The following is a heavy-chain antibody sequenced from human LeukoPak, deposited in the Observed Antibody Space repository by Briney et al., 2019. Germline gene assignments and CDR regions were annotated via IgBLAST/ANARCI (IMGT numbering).Heavy chain of an antibody. Sequence: PGGSLRLSCTACGFTFSKAWMSWVREAPGTGLEWVGRIRGRSDGVTADNGARVKGRFTISRENPKNTLHLQMNSLGADETAVYDCSREPTLWDYDGKGLNRHGMDVWGQGNTVTVSS. V-gene: IGHV3-15*01. CDR3: SREPTLWDYDGKGLNRHGMDV. CDR1: GFTFSKAW. CDR2: IRGRSDGVTA. J-gene: IGHJ6*02. D-gene: IGHD4-23*01.